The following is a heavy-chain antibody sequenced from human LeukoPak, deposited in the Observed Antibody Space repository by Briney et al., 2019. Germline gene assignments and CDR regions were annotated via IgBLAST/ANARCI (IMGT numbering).Heavy chain of an antibody. J-gene: IGHJ6*02. Sequence: GASVKVSCTASGYTFTGYYMHWVRQAPGQGLEWMGWINPNSGGTNYAQKFQGRVTMTRDTSISTAYMELSRLRSDDTAVYYCARRRLNYYYYGMDVWGQGTTVTVSS. V-gene: IGHV1-2*02. CDR2: INPNSGGT. CDR3: ARRRLNYYYYGMDV. CDR1: GYTFTGYY.